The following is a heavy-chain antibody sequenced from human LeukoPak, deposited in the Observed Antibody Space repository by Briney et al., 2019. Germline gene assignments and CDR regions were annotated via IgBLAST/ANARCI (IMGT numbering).Heavy chain of an antibody. Sequence: GASVKVSCKASGGTFSSYAISWVRQAPGQGLEWMGWINPNSGGTNYAQKFQGRVTMTRDTSISTAYMELSRLRSDDTAVYYCARGVVVPADFDYWGQGTLVTVSS. J-gene: IGHJ4*02. V-gene: IGHV1-2*02. D-gene: IGHD2-2*01. CDR1: GGTFSSYA. CDR3: ARGVVVPADFDY. CDR2: INPNSGGT.